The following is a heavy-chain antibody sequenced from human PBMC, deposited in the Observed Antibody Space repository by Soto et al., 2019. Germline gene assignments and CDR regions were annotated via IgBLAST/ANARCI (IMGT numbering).Heavy chain of an antibody. J-gene: IGHJ6*02. Sequence: PGGSLRLSCAASGFTFSSYSMNWVRQAPGKGLEWVSYVSPSSSTIYYADSVRGRFTISRDNGKNSLYLQMNSLRAEDTAVYYCGRSMVRPTRYDGMXVWSHGTTVTVSS. CDR3: GRSMVRPTRYDGMXV. CDR2: VSPSSSTI. CDR1: GFTFSSYS. V-gene: IGHV3-48*01. D-gene: IGHD3-10*01.